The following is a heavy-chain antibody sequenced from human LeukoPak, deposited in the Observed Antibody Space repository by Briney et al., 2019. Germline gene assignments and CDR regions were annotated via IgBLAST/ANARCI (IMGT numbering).Heavy chain of an antibody. CDR1: GGYFSPYY. Sequence: PSASLSLTRAVYGGYFSPYYWSWIRQPPGKGLEWIGEINHSVSTNYNPPLKSRVPISVETSKNQFSLRLSSVTAADTAVYYCARGGFYCGGDCYVDYWGQGTLVAVSS. CDR2: INHSVST. J-gene: IGHJ4*02. D-gene: IGHD2-21*02. V-gene: IGHV4-34*01. CDR3: ARGGFYCGGDCYVDY.